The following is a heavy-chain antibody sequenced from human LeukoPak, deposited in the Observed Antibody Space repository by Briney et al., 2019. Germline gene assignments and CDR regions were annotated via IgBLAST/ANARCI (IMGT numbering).Heavy chain of an antibody. J-gene: IGHJ6*02. Sequence: ASVKVSCKASGYTFTSYGISWVRPAPGQGLEWMGWISAYNGNTNYAQKLQGRVTMTTDTSTSTAYMELRSLRSDDTAVYYCARVIAAADYYGMDVWGQGTTVTVSS. V-gene: IGHV1-18*01. CDR1: GYTFTSYG. CDR3: ARVIAAADYYGMDV. CDR2: ISAYNGNT. D-gene: IGHD6-13*01.